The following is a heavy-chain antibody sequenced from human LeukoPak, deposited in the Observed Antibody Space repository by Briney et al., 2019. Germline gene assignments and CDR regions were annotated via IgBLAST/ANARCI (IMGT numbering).Heavy chain of an antibody. Sequence: ASVKVSCKASGGTFSSYAISWVRQAPGQGLEWMGRIIPIFGIANYAQKFQGRVTITADKSTSTAYMELSSLRSEETAVYYCARGAPPYYDIPQGMDVWGQGTTVTVSS. CDR3: ARGAPPYYDIPQGMDV. J-gene: IGHJ6*02. CDR2: IIPIFGIA. V-gene: IGHV1-69*04. D-gene: IGHD3-9*01. CDR1: GGTFSSYA.